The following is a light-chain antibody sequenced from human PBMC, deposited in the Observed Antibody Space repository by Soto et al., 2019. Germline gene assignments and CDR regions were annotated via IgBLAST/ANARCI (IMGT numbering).Light chain of an antibody. Sequence: EIVLTQSPATLSLSPGERATLSCRASQSVSSYLAWFQQKPGQAPRLLIYDASNRATGIPARFSGSGSGTDSTLTISSLEPEDFAVYYCQQRSNWQMTFGQGTKVEIK. CDR1: QSVSSY. V-gene: IGKV3-11*01. CDR2: DAS. CDR3: QQRSNWQMT. J-gene: IGKJ1*01.